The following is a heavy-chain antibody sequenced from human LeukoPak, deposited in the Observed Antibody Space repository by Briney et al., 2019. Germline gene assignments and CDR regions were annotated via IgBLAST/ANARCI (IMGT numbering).Heavy chain of an antibody. CDR2: IYPGDSDT. Sequence: GESLKISCKGSGYSFTSYWIGWVRQMPGKGLEWMVIIYPGDSDTRYSPSFQGQVTISADKSISTAYLQWSSLKASDTAMYYCAIRGYSYGFDYYMDVWGKGTTVTVSS. CDR3: AIRGYSYGFDYYMDV. J-gene: IGHJ6*03. D-gene: IGHD5-18*01. CDR1: GYSFTSYW. V-gene: IGHV5-51*01.